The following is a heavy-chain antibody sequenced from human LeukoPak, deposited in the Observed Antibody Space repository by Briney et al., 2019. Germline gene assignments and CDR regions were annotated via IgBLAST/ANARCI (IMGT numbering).Heavy chain of an antibody. J-gene: IGHJ6*03. CDR2: IIPIFGTA. Sequence: VKVSCKASGYTFTIYDINWVRQATGQGLEWMGGIIPIFGTANYAQKFQGRVTITADESTSTAYMELSSLRSEDTAVYYCARALYGDYSGTYYYYYMDVWGKGTTVTISS. D-gene: IGHD4-17*01. CDR1: GYTFTIYD. CDR3: ARALYGDYSGTYYYYYMDV. V-gene: IGHV1-69*01.